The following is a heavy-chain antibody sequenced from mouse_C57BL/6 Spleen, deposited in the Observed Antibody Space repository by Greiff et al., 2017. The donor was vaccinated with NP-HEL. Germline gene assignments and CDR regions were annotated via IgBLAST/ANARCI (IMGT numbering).Heavy chain of an antibody. CDR3: ARKKSLSSSPYWYFDV. V-gene: IGHV2-9-1*01. Sequence: VQLQQSGPGPVAPSQSLSITCTVSGFSLTSYAISWVRQPPGKGLEWLGVIWTGGGTNYNSALKSRLSISKDNSKSQVFLKMNSLQTDDTARYYCARKKSLSSSPYWYFDVWGTGTTVTVSS. J-gene: IGHJ1*03. CDR1: GFSLTSYA. D-gene: IGHD1-1*01. CDR2: IWTGGGT.